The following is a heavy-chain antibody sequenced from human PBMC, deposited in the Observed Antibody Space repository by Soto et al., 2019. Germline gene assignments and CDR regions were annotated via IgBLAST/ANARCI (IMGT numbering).Heavy chain of an antibody. CDR3: ARDAYSSSWGLDP. D-gene: IGHD6-13*01. J-gene: IGHJ5*02. Sequence: SETLSLTCTVSGGSISSYYWSWIRQPPGKGLEWIGYIYYSGSTNYNPSLKSRVTISVDTSKNQFSLKLSSVTAADTAVYYCARDAYSSSWGLDPWGQGTLVTVSS. V-gene: IGHV4-59*01. CDR1: GGSISSYY. CDR2: IYYSGST.